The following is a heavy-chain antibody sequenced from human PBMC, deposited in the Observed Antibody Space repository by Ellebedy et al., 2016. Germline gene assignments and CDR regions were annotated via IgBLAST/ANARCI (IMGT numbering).Heavy chain of an antibody. D-gene: IGHD1-26*01. J-gene: IGHJ6*02. V-gene: IGHV1-2*02. Sequence: ASVKVSXXASGYTFTGYYMHWVRQAPGQGLEWMGWINPNSGGTSYAQKFQGRVTMTRNTSISTAYMELSSLRSEDTAVYYCARGMEVGATFDYYYGMDVWGQGTTVTVSS. CDR2: INPNSGGT. CDR3: ARGMEVGATFDYYYGMDV. CDR1: GYTFTGYY.